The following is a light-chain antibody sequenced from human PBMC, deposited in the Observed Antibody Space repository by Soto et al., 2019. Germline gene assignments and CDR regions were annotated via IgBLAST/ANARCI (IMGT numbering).Light chain of an antibody. J-gene: IGKJ1*01. Sequence: DIQMTQSPSSLSASVGDRVTITCRASETITIYLSWYQQKLGRPPKLLIYTASILQSGVPSRFSASGSGTNFTLTISSLQPEDFATYYCQQNYDTPRTFGQGTKVE. V-gene: IGKV1-39*01. CDR1: ETITIY. CDR2: TAS. CDR3: QQNYDTPRT.